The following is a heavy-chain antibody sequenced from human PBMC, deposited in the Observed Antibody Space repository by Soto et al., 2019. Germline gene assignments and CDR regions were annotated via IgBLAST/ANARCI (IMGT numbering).Heavy chain of an antibody. V-gene: IGHV3-30*18. CDR3: AKDLIAVAGPFDY. Sequence: ESGGGVVQPGRSLRLSCAASGFTFSSYGMHWVRQAPGKGLEWVAVISYDGSNKYYADSVKGRFTISRDNSKNTLYLQMNSLRAEDTAVYYCAKDLIAVAGPFDYWGQGTLVTVSS. CDR1: GFTFSSYG. D-gene: IGHD6-19*01. CDR2: ISYDGSNK. J-gene: IGHJ4*02.